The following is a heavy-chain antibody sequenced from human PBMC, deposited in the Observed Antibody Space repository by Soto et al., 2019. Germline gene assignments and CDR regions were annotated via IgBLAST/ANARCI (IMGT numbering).Heavy chain of an antibody. Sequence: QVQLVQSGAEVKKPGASVKVSCRASGYTFTNYFMHWVRQAPGQGLEWMGVITPSGGTTHYAQKCPGRGTMTTNTSTSTVDIVMSSLRPEDAAGDYCGRGTTRVRGRRDGMDGWGQGTTVTV. CDR1: GYTFTNYF. CDR3: GRGTTRVRGRRDGMDG. V-gene: IGHV1-46*01. J-gene: IGHJ6*02. D-gene: IGHD3-10*01. CDR2: ITPSGGTT.